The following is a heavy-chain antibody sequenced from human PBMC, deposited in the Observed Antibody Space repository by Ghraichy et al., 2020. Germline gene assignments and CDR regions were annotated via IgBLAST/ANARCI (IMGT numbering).Heavy chain of an antibody. D-gene: IGHD3-10*01. CDR3: ARHRLQWVGESTYYHYGVDV. CDR1: GGSIITNDYY. CDR2: FFHDRAT. Sequence: SETLSLTCSVSGGSIITNDYYWGWVRRPPGKGLEWIGTFFHDRATQYNPSLKSRVSISVDTSMRQFSLRLHSVTAADTAVYYCARHRLQWVGESTYYHYGVDVWGQGSTVTVSS. V-gene: IGHV4-39*01. J-gene: IGHJ6*02.